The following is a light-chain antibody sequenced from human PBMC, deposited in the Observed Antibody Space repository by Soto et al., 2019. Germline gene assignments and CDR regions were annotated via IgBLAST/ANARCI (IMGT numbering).Light chain of an antibody. CDR2: DVS. Sequence: QSLLTQPASVSGSPGQSITISCTGTSSDVGAYNYVSWYQQHPGKAPKLMIYDVSNRPSGVSSRFSGSKSGNTASLTFSGLQAEDEADYYCSSYTTSSIYVFGTGTKVTV. CDR1: SSDVGAYNY. CDR3: SSYTTSSIYV. V-gene: IGLV2-14*01. J-gene: IGLJ1*01.